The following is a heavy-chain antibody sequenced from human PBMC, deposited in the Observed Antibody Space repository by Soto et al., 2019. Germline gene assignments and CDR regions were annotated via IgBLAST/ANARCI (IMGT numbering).Heavy chain of an antibody. J-gene: IGHJ4*02. CDR1: GGTPRPYSYL. V-gene: IGHV4-39*01. CDR2: MYYSGSS. Sequence: STVSGGTPRPYSYLWCWLRQSPGKGLEWIGSMYYSGSSYYNPSLKSRVAISVDTSRNQFSLKLRSVTAADTAVYFCARQRLLRLKPDFDIWGQGTLVTVS. D-gene: IGHD2-21*02. CDR3: ARQRLLRLKPDFDI.